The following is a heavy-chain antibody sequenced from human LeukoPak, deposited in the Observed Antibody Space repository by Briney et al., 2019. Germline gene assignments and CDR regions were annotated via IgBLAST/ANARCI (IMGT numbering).Heavy chain of an antibody. CDR3: ARDHPGYCSGGSCNHDAFDI. J-gene: IGHJ3*02. D-gene: IGHD2-15*01. Sequence: ASVKVSCKASGYTFTSYGISWVRQAPGQGLEWMGWISAYNGNTNYAQKLQGRVTMTTDTSTSTAYMELRSLRSDDTAVYYCARDHPGYCSGGSCNHDAFDIWGQGTMVTVSS. V-gene: IGHV1-18*01. CDR2: ISAYNGNT. CDR1: GYTFTSYG.